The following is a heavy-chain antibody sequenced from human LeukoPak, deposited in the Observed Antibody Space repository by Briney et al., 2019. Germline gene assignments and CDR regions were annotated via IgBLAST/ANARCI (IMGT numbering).Heavy chain of an antibody. J-gene: IGHJ4*02. CDR2: ISWNSGSI. Sequence: GGSLRLSCAASGFTFDDYAMHWVWQAPGKGLEWVSGISWNSGSIGYADSVKGRFTISRDNAKNSLYLQMNSLRAEDTALYYCAKDGEMATAYYFDYWGQGTLVTVSS. V-gene: IGHV3-9*01. CDR1: GFTFDDYA. CDR3: AKDGEMATAYYFDY. D-gene: IGHD5-24*01.